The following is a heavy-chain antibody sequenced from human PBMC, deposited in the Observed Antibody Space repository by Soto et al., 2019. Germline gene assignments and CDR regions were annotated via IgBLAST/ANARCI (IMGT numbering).Heavy chain of an antibody. D-gene: IGHD5-12*01. CDR2: MNPNSGDT. V-gene: IGHV1-8*01. J-gene: IGHJ4*02. Sequence: ASVKVSCKASGYTFTSYNINWVRQATGQGLEWMGWMNPNSGDTGYAQKFQGRVTMTRNTSIRTAYMELSSLRSEDTAVYYCAVASRDGYNPDYWGQGTLVTVSS. CDR3: AVASRDGYNPDY. CDR1: GYTFTSYN.